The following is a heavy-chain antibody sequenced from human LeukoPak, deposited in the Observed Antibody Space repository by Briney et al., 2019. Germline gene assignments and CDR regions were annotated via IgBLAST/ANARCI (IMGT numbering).Heavy chain of an antibody. CDR3: ARKGCFDICYVCDS. D-gene: IGHD2-15*01. CDR1: GYNFNTYG. V-gene: IGHV1-18*01. CDR2: INTSNGNT. Sequence: GASVKVSCKASGYNFNTYGISWVRQAPGQGLEWMGWINTSNGNTNYAQKFQGRVTMTRDTSTSTAYMELRSLRSDDTAVYYCARKGCFDICYVCDSWGQGTLVTVSS. J-gene: IGHJ4*02.